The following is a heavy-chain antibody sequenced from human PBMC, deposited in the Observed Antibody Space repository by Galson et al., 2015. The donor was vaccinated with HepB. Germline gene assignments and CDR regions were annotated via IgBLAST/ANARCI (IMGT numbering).Heavy chain of an antibody. CDR3: AKEVVATGIVVAAAIGGY. Sequence: SLRLSCAASGFTFSTYAMSWVRQAPGKGLEWVSGISGSGGSTYYADSVKGRFTISRDNSKNTLFLQMNSLRAEDTALYYCAKEVVATGIVVAAAIGGYWGQGTLVTVSS. J-gene: IGHJ4*02. V-gene: IGHV3-23*01. CDR2: ISGSGGST. CDR1: GFTFSTYA. D-gene: IGHD6-19*01.